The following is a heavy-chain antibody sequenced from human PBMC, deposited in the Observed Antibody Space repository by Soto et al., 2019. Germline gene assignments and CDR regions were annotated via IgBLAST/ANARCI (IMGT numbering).Heavy chain of an antibody. V-gene: IGHV5-51*01. CDR2: IYPGDSDT. J-gene: IGHJ3*01. D-gene: IGHD3-10*01. CDR1: GYSFAGYW. Sequence: PGGSLKISCKGSGYSFAGYWIGWGRQVPGKGLDWRGVIYPGDSDTRYSPSFHGQVTISADKSISTAYLQWSSLKASDTAMYFCARLPGVRGVFDGFNVWGQGTMVTVSS. CDR3: ARLPGVRGVFDGFNV.